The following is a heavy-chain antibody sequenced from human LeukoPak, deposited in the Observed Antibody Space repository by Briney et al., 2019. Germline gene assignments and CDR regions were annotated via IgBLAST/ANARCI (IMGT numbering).Heavy chain of an antibody. J-gene: IGHJ4*02. CDR3: ARDPTNTSGRYAYFDY. V-gene: IGHV1-18*01. D-gene: IGHD6-19*01. CDR2: ISGYNGDT. CDR1: GHSFTHHG. Sequence: ASVKVSCKTFGHSFTHHGFSWVRQAPGRGLEWMGWISGYNGDTHYAQNFRGRVTLTSDTSTSTVYMELRSLRSDDTAVYYCARDPTNTSGRYAYFDYWGQGALVTVSS.